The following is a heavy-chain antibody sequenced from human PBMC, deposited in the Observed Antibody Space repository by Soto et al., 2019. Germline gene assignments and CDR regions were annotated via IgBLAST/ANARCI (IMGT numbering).Heavy chain of an antibody. CDR3: ARDCSSTSCYAYP. Sequence: QVQLVQSGAEVKKPGSSVKVSCKDSGGTFSSYTISWVRQAPGQGLEWMGRIIPILGIANYAQKFQGRVTITADKSTSTAYMELSSLRSEDTAVYYCARDCSSTSCYAYPWGQGTLVTVSS. V-gene: IGHV1-69*08. CDR2: IIPILGIA. CDR1: GGTFSSYT. D-gene: IGHD2-2*01. J-gene: IGHJ5*02.